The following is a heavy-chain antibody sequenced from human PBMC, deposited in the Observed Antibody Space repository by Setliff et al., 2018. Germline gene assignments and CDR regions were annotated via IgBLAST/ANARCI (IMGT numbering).Heavy chain of an antibody. CDR3: ARDPAYGAFDI. D-gene: IGHD3-16*01. CDR2: IIPILGIA. V-gene: IGHV1-69*10. Sequence: ASVKVSCKASGGTFSSYAISWVRQAPGQGLEWMGGIIPILGIANYAQKFQGRVTITTDESTSTAYMELSSLRSEDTAVYYCARDPAYGAFDIWGQGTMVTVSS. J-gene: IGHJ3*02. CDR1: GGTFSSYA.